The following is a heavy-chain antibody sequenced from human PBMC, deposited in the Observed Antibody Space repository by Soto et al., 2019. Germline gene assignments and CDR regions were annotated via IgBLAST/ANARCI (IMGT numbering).Heavy chain of an antibody. D-gene: IGHD3-10*01. J-gene: IGHJ4*02. V-gene: IGHV1-3*01. CDR3: ARTYYYGSAGYYAPDH. Sequence: ASLKGSCKASGYTFTSYAMHWVRQAPGQRLEWMGWINAGNGNTKYSQKFQGRVTITRDTSASTAYMELSSLRSEDTAVYYCARTYYYGSAGYYAPDHWGQGALVTISS. CDR2: INAGNGNT. CDR1: GYTFTSYA.